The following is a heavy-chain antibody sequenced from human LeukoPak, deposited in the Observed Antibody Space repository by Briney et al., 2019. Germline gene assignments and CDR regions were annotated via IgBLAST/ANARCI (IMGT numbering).Heavy chain of an antibody. J-gene: IGHJ5*02. CDR2: IKEDGSAK. D-gene: IGHD5-18*01. V-gene: IGHV3-7*01. CDR3: ARDVGYRSWFDP. CDR1: GFTFTDYW. Sequence: PGGSLRLSCAASGFTFTDYWMNWVRQAPGKGLEWVANIKEDGSAKFYVDSLKGRFTVSRDNAKNSLYLQMNSLRAEDTAVYYCARDVGYRSWFDPWGQGTLVIVSS.